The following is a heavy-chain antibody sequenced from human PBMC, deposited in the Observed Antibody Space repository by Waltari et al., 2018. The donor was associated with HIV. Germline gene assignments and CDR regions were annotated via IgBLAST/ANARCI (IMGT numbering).Heavy chain of an antibody. J-gene: IGHJ4*02. CDR3: AKDGYTPTYFDY. Sequence: QVQLVESGGDVVQPGGSLRLSCAVSGFTFSSYGMHWVRQAPGKGLELMSFITYDGSNKYYADSVKGRFTIARDSSKNTLYLQMNGLRSEDTAVYYCAKDGYTPTYFDYWGQGTLVTVSS. CDR2: ITYDGSNK. CDR1: GFTFSSYG. V-gene: IGHV3-30*02. D-gene: IGHD1-1*01.